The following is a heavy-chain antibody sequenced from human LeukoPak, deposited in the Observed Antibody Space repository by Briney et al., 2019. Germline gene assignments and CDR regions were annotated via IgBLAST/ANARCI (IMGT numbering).Heavy chain of an antibody. Sequence: GGSLRLSCIASGSRFSGYAMSWVRQAPGKGLEWISYIDSDTYGNTIYYPHTVKGRFTISRDNAKNSLYLQMDSLRDEDTAVYYCARDRDYAFDYWGQGTLVTVSS. CDR2: IDSDTYGNTI. CDR3: ARDRDYAFDY. J-gene: IGHJ4*02. D-gene: IGHD4-17*01. V-gene: IGHV3-48*02. CDR1: GSRFSGYA.